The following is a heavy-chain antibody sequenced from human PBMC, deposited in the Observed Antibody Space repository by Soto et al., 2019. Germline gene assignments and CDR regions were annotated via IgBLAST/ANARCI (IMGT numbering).Heavy chain of an antibody. CDR1: GASVNSYY. CDR2: IFTSGTI. CDR3: GRDLLATGSTRWYFYYGLDV. J-gene: IGHJ6*04. D-gene: IGHD3-3*02. Sequence: QVELQESGPGLVKPSQTLSLACSVFGASVNSYYWSWIRTSPGRGLDWIGHIFTSGTIHYNPSLKSRVTKSVDSSKNQVSLKMNSVTAADTAMYYCGRDLLATGSTRWYFYYGLDVWGKGTEVTVSS. V-gene: IGHV4-59*02.